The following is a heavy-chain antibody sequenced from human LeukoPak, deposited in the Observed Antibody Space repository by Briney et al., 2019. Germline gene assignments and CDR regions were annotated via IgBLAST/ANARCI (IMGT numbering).Heavy chain of an antibody. J-gene: IGHJ6*02. V-gene: IGHV3-9*01. CDR2: ISWNSGSI. CDR1: GFTFDDYA. D-gene: IGHD6-6*01. CDR3: AKDKAARPPPYGMDV. Sequence: GGSLRLSCAASGFTFDDYAMHWVRQAPGKGLEWVSGISWNSGSIGYADSVKGRFTISRDNAKNSLYLQMNSLRAEDTAVYYCAKDKAARPPPYGMDVWGQGTTVTVSS.